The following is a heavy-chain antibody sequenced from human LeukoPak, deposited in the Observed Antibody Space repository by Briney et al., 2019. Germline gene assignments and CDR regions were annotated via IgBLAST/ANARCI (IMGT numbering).Heavy chain of an antibody. Sequence: SETLSLTCAVSGGSISSSSWWSWVRQPPGKGLEWIGEIYHSGSTNYNPSLKSRVTISVDKSKNQFSLKLSSVTAADTAVYYCAREGRLITGRYYYGSGSSDDAFDIWGQGTMVTVSS. V-gene: IGHV4-4*02. CDR1: GGSISSSSW. J-gene: IGHJ3*02. CDR2: IYHSGST. CDR3: AREGRLITGRYYYGSGSSDDAFDI. D-gene: IGHD3-10*01.